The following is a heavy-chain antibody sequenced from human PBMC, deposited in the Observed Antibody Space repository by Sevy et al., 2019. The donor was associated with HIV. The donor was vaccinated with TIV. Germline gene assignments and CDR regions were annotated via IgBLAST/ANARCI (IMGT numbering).Heavy chain of an antibody. CDR2: ISGSGGDT. CDR1: GFTFNKYA. V-gene: IGHV3-23*01. CDR3: AKDSTPYY. Sequence: GGSLRLSCAASGFTFNKYAMTWVRQAPGKGLEWVSGISGSGGDTFYADSVKGRFTISRDNSKNTLYLQMNSLRAEDTAVYYCAKDSTPYYWGQGTLVTVSS. J-gene: IGHJ4*02.